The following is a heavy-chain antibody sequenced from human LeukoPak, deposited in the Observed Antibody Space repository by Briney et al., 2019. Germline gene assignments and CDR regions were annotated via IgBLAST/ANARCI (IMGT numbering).Heavy chain of an antibody. Sequence: SETLSLTCAVSGYSISSGYYWGWIRQPAGKGLEWIGRIYTSGSTNYNPSLKSRVTTSVDTSKNQFSLKLSSVTAADTAVYYCAREGPLTMIVVVRAFDYWGQGTLVTVSS. V-gene: IGHV4-4*07. CDR3: AREGPLTMIVVVRAFDY. CDR1: GYSISSGYY. J-gene: IGHJ4*02. CDR2: IYTSGST. D-gene: IGHD3-22*01.